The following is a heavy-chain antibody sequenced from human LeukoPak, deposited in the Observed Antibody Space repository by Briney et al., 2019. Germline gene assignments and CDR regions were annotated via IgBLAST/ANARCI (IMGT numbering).Heavy chain of an antibody. D-gene: IGHD3-3*01. V-gene: IGHV4-39*01. CDR1: GGSLSSSSYY. J-gene: IGHJ4*02. Sequence: SETLSLTCTVSGGSLSSSSYYWGWFRQPPGKGLEWVGSIYYSGCTYYNPSLKSRVTISVYTSKNQFSLKLSSVTAADTAVYYCARGYDFWSGYSALGDYWGQGTLVTVSS. CDR2: IYYSGCT. CDR3: ARGYDFWSGYSALGDY.